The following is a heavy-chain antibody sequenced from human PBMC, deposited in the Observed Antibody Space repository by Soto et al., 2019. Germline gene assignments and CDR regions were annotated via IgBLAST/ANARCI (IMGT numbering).Heavy chain of an antibody. CDR1: GFTFSSYA. D-gene: IGHD2-21*01. V-gene: IGHV3-23*01. Sequence: PGGSLRLSCAASGFTFSSYAMSWVRQAPGKGLEWVSAISCSGGTTYYADSVKGRFTISRDNSKNTLYLQMNSLRAEDTAVYYCARDKYRPLFGYMDVWGKGTTVTVSS. CDR3: ARDKYRPLFGYMDV. CDR2: ISCSGGTT. J-gene: IGHJ6*03.